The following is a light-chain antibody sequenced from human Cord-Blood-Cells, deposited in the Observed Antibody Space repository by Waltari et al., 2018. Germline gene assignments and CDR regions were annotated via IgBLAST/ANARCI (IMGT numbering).Light chain of an antibody. J-gene: IGKJ2*03. V-gene: IGKV3-20*01. CDR3: QQYGSSPS. CDR1: QSVSSSY. CDR2: GAC. Sequence: EIALTQSPGTLSLSPGERATLSCRASQSVSSSYLAGYQQQPGQAPRLLIYGACSRATGIPDRFSGSGSGTDFTLTISRLGPEDFAVYYCQQYGSSPSFGQGTKLEIK.